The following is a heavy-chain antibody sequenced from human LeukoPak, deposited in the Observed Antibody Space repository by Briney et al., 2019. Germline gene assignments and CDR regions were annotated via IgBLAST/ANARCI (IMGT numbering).Heavy chain of an antibody. CDR3: SAGNWFDP. CDR2: MNPSSGNT. J-gene: IGHJ5*02. Sequence: VASVKVSCKASGYTFTSYDINWVRQATGQGLEWMGWMNPSSGNTGYAQKFQGRVTITRNTSISTAYMELSSLRSEDTAVYYCSAGNWFDPWGQGTLVTVSS. V-gene: IGHV1-8*03. CDR1: GYTFTSYD.